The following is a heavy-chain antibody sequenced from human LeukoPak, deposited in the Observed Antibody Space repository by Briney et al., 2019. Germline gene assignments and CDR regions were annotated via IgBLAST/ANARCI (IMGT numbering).Heavy chain of an antibody. D-gene: IGHD3-3*01. CDR2: ISSSSSTI. J-gene: IGHJ5*02. CDR1: GFTFSSYS. V-gene: IGHV3-48*01. CDR3: ARDDQGSTYYDFWSGYYYP. Sequence: GGSLRLSCAASGFTFSSYSMNWVRQAPGKGLEWVSYISSSSSTIYYADSVKGRFTISRDNAKNSLYLQMNSLRAEDTAVFYCARDDQGSTYYDFWSGYYYPWGQGTLVTVSS.